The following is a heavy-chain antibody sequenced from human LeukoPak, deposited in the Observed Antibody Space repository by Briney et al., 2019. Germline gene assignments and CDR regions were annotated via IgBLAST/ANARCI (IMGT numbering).Heavy chain of an antibody. D-gene: IGHD3-22*01. CDR3: ARNYYDSSGYFVDY. Sequence: SVKVSCKASGYTFTGYYMHWVRQAPGQGLEWMGGIIPIFGTANYAQKFQGRVTITADESTSTAYMELSSLRSEDTAVYYCARNYYDSSGYFVDYWGQGTLVTVSS. V-gene: IGHV1-69*13. J-gene: IGHJ4*02. CDR1: GYTFTGYY. CDR2: IIPIFGTA.